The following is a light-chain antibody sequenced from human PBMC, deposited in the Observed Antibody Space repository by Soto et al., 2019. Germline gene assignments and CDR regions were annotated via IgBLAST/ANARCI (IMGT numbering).Light chain of an antibody. Sequence: DIQMTQSPSSLSASVGDRVTIACRASQDIGNYLAWYQQKPGQGPKLLIDAASTLQSGVPSRFSGSGSGTDFALATSSLQPEDVATYDGQKYNSAPYTFGQGTKLDSK. J-gene: IGKJ2*01. CDR3: QKYNSAPYT. CDR2: AAS. CDR1: QDIGNY. V-gene: IGKV1-27*01.